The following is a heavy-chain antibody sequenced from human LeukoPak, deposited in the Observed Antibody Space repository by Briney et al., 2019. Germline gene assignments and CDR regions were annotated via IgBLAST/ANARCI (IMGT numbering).Heavy chain of an antibody. CDR3: ARGRPWGRTRGYPLDP. CDR2: INHSGST. CDR1: GGSFSGYY. V-gene: IGHV4-34*01. D-gene: IGHD5-12*01. Sequence: PSETLSLTCAVYGGSFSGYYWSWIRQPPGKGLEWIGEINHSGSTNYNPSLKSRVTISVDTSKNLFSLKLSSVTAADTAVYYCARGRPWGRTRGYPLDPWGQGTLVTVSS. J-gene: IGHJ5*02.